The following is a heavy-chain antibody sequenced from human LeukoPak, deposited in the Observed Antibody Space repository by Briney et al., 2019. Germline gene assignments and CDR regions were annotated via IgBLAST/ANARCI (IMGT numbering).Heavy chain of an antibody. CDR2: INPNSGGT. CDR3: ARDLRYSSGWYAPITAEYFQH. V-gene: IGHV1-2*02. J-gene: IGHJ1*01. Sequence: ASVKVSCKASGYTFTGYYMHWVRQAPGQGLEWMGWINPNSGGTNYAQKFQGRVTMTRDTSISTAYMELSRLRSDGTAVYYCARDLRYSSGWYAPITAEYFQHWGQGTLVTVSS. CDR1: GYTFTGYY. D-gene: IGHD6-19*01.